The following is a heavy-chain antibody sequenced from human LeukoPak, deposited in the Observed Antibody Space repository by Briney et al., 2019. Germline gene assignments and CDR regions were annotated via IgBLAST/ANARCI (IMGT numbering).Heavy chain of an antibody. CDR2: INPNSGGT. V-gene: IGHV1-2*06. CDR3: ARVAAAGILNDY. CDR1: GYTFTGYY. D-gene: IGHD6-13*01. Sequence: ASVKVSCKASGYTFTGYYMHWVRQAPGQGLEWMGRINPNSGGTNYAQKFQGRVTMTRDTSISTAYMELSRLRSDDTAVYYYARVAAAGILNDYWGQGTLVTVSS. J-gene: IGHJ4*02.